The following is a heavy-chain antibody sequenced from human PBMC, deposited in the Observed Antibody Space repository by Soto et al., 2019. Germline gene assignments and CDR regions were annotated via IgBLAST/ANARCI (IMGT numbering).Heavy chain of an antibody. CDR2: ISSSSSTI. V-gene: IGHV3-48*01. CDR3: ARANYYGSPGDFDY. J-gene: IGHJ4*02. Sequence: EVQLVESGGGLVQPGGSLRLSCAASGFTFSSYSMNWVRQAPGKVLEWVSYISSSSSTIYYADSVQGRFTISRDNAKHSLYLQMNSLRAEDTAVYYCARANYYGSPGDFDYWGQGTLVTVSS. D-gene: IGHD3-10*01. CDR1: GFTFSSYS.